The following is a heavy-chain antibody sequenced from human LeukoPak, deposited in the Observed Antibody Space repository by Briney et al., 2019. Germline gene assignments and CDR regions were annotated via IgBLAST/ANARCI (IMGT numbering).Heavy chain of an antibody. V-gene: IGHV3-23*01. J-gene: IGHJ4*02. Sequence: GGSLRLSCAASGFTFRSNTMSWVRQAPGRGLEWVSVISGSGSSTYYADSVKGRFTISRDNSMNTLYLQMNSLRAEDTAVYYCAKNKDGGSYPTFVDYWGQGTLVTVSS. D-gene: IGHD1-26*01. CDR2: ISGSGSST. CDR1: GFTFRSNT. CDR3: AKNKDGGSYPTFVDY.